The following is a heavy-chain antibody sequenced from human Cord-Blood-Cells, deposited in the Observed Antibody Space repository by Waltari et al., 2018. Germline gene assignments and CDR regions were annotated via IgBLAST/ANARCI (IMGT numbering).Heavy chain of an antibody. V-gene: IGHV4-59*01. D-gene: IGHD3-3*01. J-gene: IGHJ5*02. CDR2: IYYSGST. CDR3: ARVYDFWSGYSWFDP. CDR1: GGSISSYY. Sequence: QVQLQESGPGLVKPSETLSLTCTDSGGSISSYYWSWIRQPPGKGLEWIGYIYYSGSTNYNPSLKSRVTISVDTSKNQFSLKLSSVTAADTAVYYCARVYDFWSGYSWFDPWGQGTLVTVSS.